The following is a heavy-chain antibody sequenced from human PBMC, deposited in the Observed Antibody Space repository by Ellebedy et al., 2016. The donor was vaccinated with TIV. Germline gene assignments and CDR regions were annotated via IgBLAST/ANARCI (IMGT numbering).Heavy chain of an antibody. J-gene: IGHJ4*02. CDR1: GFTFSSYW. Sequence: PGGSLRLSCAASGFTFSSYWINWVRQAPGKGLEWVANINHDGSVENCVDSVKGRFTISRDNAKNSLYLQMDSLRAEDTAVYYCARPLWGNYRFTLDDWGQGTLVTVSS. V-gene: IGHV3-7*03. CDR3: ARPLWGNYRFTLDD. D-gene: IGHD3-16*02. CDR2: INHDGSVE.